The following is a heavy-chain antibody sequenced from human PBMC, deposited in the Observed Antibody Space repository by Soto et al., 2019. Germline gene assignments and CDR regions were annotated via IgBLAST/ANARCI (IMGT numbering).Heavy chain of an antibody. V-gene: IGHV1-2*02. D-gene: IGHD3-3*01. CDR3: ARGGGLGVAGSAAFDM. Sequence: QLHLVQSGAVVKKPGASVTVSCSASGYPVTAYYMHWVRQAPGRGIEWMGGINPATGAAKYTQTFQGRVTMTRDTSTSTVFMELRGLTSEDTAVFYCARGGGLGVAGSAAFDMWGQGTLVTVSS. CDR2: INPATGAA. J-gene: IGHJ3*02. CDR1: GYPVTAYY.